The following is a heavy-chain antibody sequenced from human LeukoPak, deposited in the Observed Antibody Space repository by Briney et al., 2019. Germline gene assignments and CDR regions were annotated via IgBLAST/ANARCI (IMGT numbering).Heavy chain of an antibody. CDR1: GSSISSGGYY. D-gene: IGHD2-8*01. CDR2: IYYSGST. V-gene: IGHV4-31*03. CDR3: ARDPSVSGGVFDY. J-gene: IGHJ4*02. Sequence: PSETLSLTCTVSGSSISSGGYYWSWIRQHPGKGLEWIGYIYYSGSTYYNPSLKSRITISLDTSKNHFSLRLSSVTAADTAVYYCARDPSVSGGVFDYWGQGTLATVSS.